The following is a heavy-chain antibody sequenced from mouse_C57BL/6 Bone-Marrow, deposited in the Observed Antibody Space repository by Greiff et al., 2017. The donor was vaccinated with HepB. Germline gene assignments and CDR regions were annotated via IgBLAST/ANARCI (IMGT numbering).Heavy chain of an antibody. J-gene: IGHJ4*01. CDR1: GYTFTDYY. CDR3: APSSSGSYYYAMDY. Sequence: QVQLQQSGPELVKPGASVKISCKASGYTFTDYYINWVKQRPGQGLEWIGWIFPGSGSTYYNEKFKGKAPLTVDKSSSTAYMLLSSLNYEDSAFYFCAPSSSGSYYYAMDYWGQGTSVTVSS. CDR2: IFPGSGST. D-gene: IGHD3-2*02. V-gene: IGHV1-75*01.